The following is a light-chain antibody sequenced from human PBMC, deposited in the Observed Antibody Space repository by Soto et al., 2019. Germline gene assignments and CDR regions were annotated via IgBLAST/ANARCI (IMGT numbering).Light chain of an antibody. CDR3: SSYRSITTSYV. V-gene: IGLV2-14*03. Sequence: QPVLTQPASVSGSPGQSITISCTGTSNDIGSYNFVSWYQQHPGKAPKLMIYDVSDRPSGVSIRFSGSKSGNTASLTISGLQPEDEADYYCSSYRSITTSYVFGTGTKLTVL. CDR2: DVS. J-gene: IGLJ1*01. CDR1: SNDIGSYNF.